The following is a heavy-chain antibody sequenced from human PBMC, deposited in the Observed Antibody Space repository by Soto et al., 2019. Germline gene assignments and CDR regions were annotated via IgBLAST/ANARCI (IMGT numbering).Heavy chain of an antibody. CDR1: GYSISSGYY. J-gene: IGHJ6*02. CDR3: ARDRVVVVPAAVDYYYYYGMDV. Sequence: SETLSLTCAVSGYSISSGYYWGWIRQPPGKGLEWIGSIYHSGSTYYNPSLKSRVTISVDTSKNQFSLKLSPVTAADTAVYYCARDRVVVVPAAVDYYYYYGMDVWGQGTTVTVSS. V-gene: IGHV4-38-2*02. CDR2: IYHSGST. D-gene: IGHD2-2*01.